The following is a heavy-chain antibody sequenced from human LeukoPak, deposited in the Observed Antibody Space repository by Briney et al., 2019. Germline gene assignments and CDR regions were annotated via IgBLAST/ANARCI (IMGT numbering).Heavy chain of an antibody. CDR2: INHSGST. CDR1: GGSFSGYY. J-gene: IGHJ4*02. V-gene: IGHV4-34*01. D-gene: IGHD6-6*01. Sequence: SETLSLTCAVYGGSFSGYYWSWIRQPPGKGLEWIGEINHSGSTNYNPSLKSRVTISVDTSKNQFSLKLSSVTAADTAVYYCARSSSSVIHDYWGQGTLVTVSP. CDR3: ARSSSSVIHDY.